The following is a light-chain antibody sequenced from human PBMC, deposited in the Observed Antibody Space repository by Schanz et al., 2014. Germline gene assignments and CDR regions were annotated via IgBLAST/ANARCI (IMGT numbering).Light chain of an antibody. CDR1: QAISNY. CDR3: QQYKNSWT. V-gene: IGKV1-16*02. J-gene: IGKJ1*01. CDR2: GTS. Sequence: DIQMTQSPASLSAAVGDRVTITCRASQAISNYLAWFQLKPGKVPKSLIYGTSNLQSGVPSKFSGSGSETEFTLTISSLQPDDFATYCCQQYKNSWTFGQGTKVEIK.